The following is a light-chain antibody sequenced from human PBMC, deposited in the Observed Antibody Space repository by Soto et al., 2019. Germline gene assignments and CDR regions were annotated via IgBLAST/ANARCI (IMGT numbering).Light chain of an antibody. J-gene: IGKJ1*01. V-gene: IGKV1-39*01. CDR3: QEALNEPWT. CDR2: GAS. Sequence: DVRLTQSPSSLSASVGDRVAITCRANRSVSFFFSWYHQRQGRAPKLLIYGASNLLSGVPSRFSGSRSGTDFTLVITNLQPADFGTYYCQEALNEPWTFGQGTKVEI. CDR1: RSVSFF.